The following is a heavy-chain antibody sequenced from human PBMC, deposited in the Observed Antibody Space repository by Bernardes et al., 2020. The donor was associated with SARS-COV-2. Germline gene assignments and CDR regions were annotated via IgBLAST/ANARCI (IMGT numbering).Heavy chain of an antibody. D-gene: IGHD5-18*01. J-gene: IGHJ6*02. CDR3: ARDRQLWDYYYYGMDV. CDR2: ITPNSGGT. V-gene: IGHV1-2*04. CDR1: GYTFTGYY. Sequence: ASVKVSCKASGYTFTGYYMHWVRQAPGQGLEWMGWITPNSGGTNYAQKFQGWVTMTRDTSISTAYMELSRLRSDDTAVYYCARDRQLWDYYYYGMDVWGQGTTVTGS.